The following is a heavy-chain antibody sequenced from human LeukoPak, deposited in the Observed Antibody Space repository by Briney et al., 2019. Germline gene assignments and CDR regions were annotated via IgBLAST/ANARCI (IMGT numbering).Heavy chain of an antibody. CDR2: INRNSGGS. CDR3: ATRSLAAAGPVGYYYYGMDV. D-gene: IGHD6-13*01. J-gene: IGHJ6*02. Sequence: GASVKVSCKASGYTFTGYYMHWVRQAPGQGLEWMGWINRNSGGSNYAQKFQGRVTMTRDTSISTAYMELSRLRSDDTAVYYCATRSLAAAGPVGYYYYGMDVWGQGTTVTVSS. V-gene: IGHV1-2*02. CDR1: GYTFTGYY.